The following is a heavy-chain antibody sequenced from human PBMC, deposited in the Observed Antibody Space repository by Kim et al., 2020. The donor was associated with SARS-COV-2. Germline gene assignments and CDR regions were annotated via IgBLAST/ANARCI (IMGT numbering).Heavy chain of an antibody. J-gene: IGHJ4*02. CDR3: ARDQSRAGPTTVDY. D-gene: IGHD1-26*01. V-gene: IGHV3-74*01. Sequence: ADCGKGRFTIYRDNTKNTLYLQMSSLRAEDSSVYYCARDQSRAGPTTVDYWGQGTLVTVSS.